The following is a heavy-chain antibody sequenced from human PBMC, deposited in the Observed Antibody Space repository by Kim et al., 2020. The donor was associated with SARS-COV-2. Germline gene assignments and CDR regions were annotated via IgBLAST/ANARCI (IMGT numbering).Heavy chain of an antibody. J-gene: IGHJ4*02. CDR3: VKDDKAGSTDY. D-gene: IGHD6-13*01. V-gene: IGHV3-9*01. Sequence: DSVRGRFTISRDDAKNTLHLQMNSLKVEDTALYYCVKDDKAGSTDYWGQGTLVTVSS.